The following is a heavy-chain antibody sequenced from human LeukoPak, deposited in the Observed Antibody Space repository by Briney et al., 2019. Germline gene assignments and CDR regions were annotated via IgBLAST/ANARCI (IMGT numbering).Heavy chain of an antibody. D-gene: IGHD3-9*01. Sequence: PSETLSLTCTVSGGSISSYYWSWIRQPPGKGLEWIGYIYYSGSTNYNPSLKSRVTISVDTSKNQFSLKLSSVTAADTAVYYCARRNILTEGEAFDIWGQGTLVTVSS. V-gene: IGHV4-59*08. CDR1: GGSISSYY. CDR3: ARRNILTEGEAFDI. CDR2: IYYSGST. J-gene: IGHJ3*02.